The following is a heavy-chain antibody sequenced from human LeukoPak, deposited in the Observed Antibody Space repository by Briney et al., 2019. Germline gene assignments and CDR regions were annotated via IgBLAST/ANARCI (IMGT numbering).Heavy chain of an antibody. J-gene: IGHJ4*02. V-gene: IGHV3-9*03. Sequence: QPGGSLRLSCAASGFTFDDYAMHWVRQAPGKGLEWVSGISWNSGSIGYADSVKGRFTISRDNAKNSLYLQMSSLRAEDMALYYCAKDIATMVRGAVDYRGQGTLVTVSS. CDR3: AKDIATMVRGAVDY. CDR2: ISWNSGSI. D-gene: IGHD3-10*01. CDR1: GFTFDDYA.